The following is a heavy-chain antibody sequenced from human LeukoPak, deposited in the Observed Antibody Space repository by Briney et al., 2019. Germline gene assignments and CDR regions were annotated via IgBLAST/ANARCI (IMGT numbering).Heavy chain of an antibody. J-gene: IGHJ5*02. V-gene: IGHV4-59*03. CDR1: GASIGSSY. Sequence: PSETLSLTCSVSGASIGSSYWSWLRQPPGKGLEWIAHIYNRDTNYNPSLQSRVTISLDTSKNQFSLKLTSVTAADTAVYYCAKNGRTWPPWGQGTLVTVSS. D-gene: IGHD2-8*01. CDR3: AKNGRTWPP. CDR2: IYNRDT.